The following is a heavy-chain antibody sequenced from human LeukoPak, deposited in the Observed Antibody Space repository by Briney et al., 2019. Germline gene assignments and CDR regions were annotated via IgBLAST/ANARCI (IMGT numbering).Heavy chain of an antibody. CDR1: GFTFGDYS. D-gene: IGHD3-3*01. J-gene: IGHJ4*02. Sequence: GGSLRLSCTASGFTFGDYSMSWFRQAPGKGLEWVGFIRSKAYGGTTEYAASVKGRFTISRDDSKSIAYLQMNSLKTEDTAVYYCTRAEGDFWSGYYSFDYWGQGTLVTVSS. CDR3: TRAEGDFWSGYYSFDY. CDR2: IRSKAYGGTT. V-gene: IGHV3-49*03.